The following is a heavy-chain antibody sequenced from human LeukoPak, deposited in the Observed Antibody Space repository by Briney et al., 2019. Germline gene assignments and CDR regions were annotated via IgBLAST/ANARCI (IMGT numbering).Heavy chain of an antibody. CDR3: ARARVSSGYDYVVDY. V-gene: IGHV4-34*01. CDR2: INHSGST. Sequence: SETLSLTCAVYGGSFSGYYWSWIRQPPGKGLEWIGEINHSGSTNYNPSLKSRVTISVDTSKNQFSLKLSSVTAADTAVYYCARARVSSGYDYVVDYWGQGTLVTVSS. D-gene: IGHD5-12*01. CDR1: GGSFSGYY. J-gene: IGHJ4*02.